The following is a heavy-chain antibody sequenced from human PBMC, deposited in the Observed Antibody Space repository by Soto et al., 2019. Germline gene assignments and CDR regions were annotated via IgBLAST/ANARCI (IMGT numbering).Heavy chain of an antibody. CDR2: IYYSGST. J-gene: IGHJ3*02. CDR3: AREYCSSTSCYRYAFDI. Sequence: PSETLSLTCTVSGGSISSYYCSWIRQPPGKGLEWIGYIYYSGSTNYNPSLKSRVTISVDTSKNQFSLKLSSVTAADTAVYYCAREYCSSTSCYRYAFDIWGQGTMVTVSS. D-gene: IGHD2-2*01. CDR1: GGSISSYY. V-gene: IGHV4-59*01.